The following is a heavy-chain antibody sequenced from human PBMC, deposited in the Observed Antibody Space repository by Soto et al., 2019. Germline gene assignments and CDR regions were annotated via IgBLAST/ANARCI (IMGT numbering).Heavy chain of an antibody. Sequence: QVQLQESGPGLVKPSQTLSLTCTVSGGSISSGDYYWSWIRQPPGKGLEWIGYIYYSGSTYYNPSLKSRVIISVGTSKNQFSLKLSSVTAADTAVYYCARSYDMLTGPHDAFDIWGQGTMVTVSS. CDR3: ARSYDMLTGPHDAFDI. D-gene: IGHD3-9*01. V-gene: IGHV4-30-4*01. CDR1: GGSISSGDYY. CDR2: IYYSGST. J-gene: IGHJ3*02.